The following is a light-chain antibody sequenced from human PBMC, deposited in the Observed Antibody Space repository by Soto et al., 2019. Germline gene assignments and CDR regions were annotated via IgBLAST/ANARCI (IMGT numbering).Light chain of an antibody. V-gene: IGKV3-20*01. CDR3: QQYGSSQWT. J-gene: IGKJ1*01. CDR1: QSVSSR. CDR2: DAS. Sequence: EIVMTQSPATLSLSPVERATLSLRASQSVSSRLAWYQQKLGQAPRLLIYDASTRATGIPDRFSGSGSGTDFTPTISRLEPEDFAVYYCQQYGSSQWTFGQGTKVDI.